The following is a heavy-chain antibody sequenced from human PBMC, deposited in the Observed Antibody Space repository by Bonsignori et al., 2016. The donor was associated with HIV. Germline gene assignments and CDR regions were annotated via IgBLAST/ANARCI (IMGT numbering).Heavy chain of an antibody. CDR3: ARGGAVMLAFDI. J-gene: IGHJ3*02. CDR2: IYSGGST. V-gene: IGHV3-66*01. D-gene: IGHD2-21*01. Sequence: VRQAPGKGLEWVSIIYSGGSTYYAGSVKGRFTMSRDNSKNTLYLQMNSLRAEDTAVYYCARGGAVMLAFDIWGQGTMVTVSS.